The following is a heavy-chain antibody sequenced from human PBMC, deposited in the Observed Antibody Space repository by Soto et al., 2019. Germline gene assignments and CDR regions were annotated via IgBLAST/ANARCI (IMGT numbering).Heavy chain of an antibody. J-gene: IGHJ6*02. D-gene: IGHD3-3*01. CDR1: GFTFSSYA. V-gene: IGHV3-23*01. Sequence: EVQLLESGGGLVQPGGSLRLSCAASGFTFSSYAMSWVRQAPGKGLEWVSAIRGSGGSTYYADSVKGRFTISRDNSKNPLYLQMNSLRGEDTALYFCAKGARRSTIFGGVTNYYGMDLWGQGRTVTVSS. CDR3: AKGARRSTIFGGVTNYYGMDL. CDR2: IRGSGGST.